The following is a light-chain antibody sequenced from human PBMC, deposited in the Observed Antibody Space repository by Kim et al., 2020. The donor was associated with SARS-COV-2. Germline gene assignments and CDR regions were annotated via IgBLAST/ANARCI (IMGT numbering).Light chain of an antibody. CDR2: GAS. CDR3: QQYGSSPRT. Sequence: PGERSTLSCRASQSLSSIYLAWSQQKPGQAPRLLIYGASSRATGIPDRFSGSGSGTDFTLTISRLEPEDFAVYYCQQYGSSPRTFGQGTKLKI. CDR1: QSLSSIY. V-gene: IGKV3-20*01. J-gene: IGKJ2*01.